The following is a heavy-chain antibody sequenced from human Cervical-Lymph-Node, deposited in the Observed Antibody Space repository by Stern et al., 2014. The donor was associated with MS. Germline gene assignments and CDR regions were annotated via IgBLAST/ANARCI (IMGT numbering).Heavy chain of an antibody. CDR3: ARASERSGYYPDYFQY. D-gene: IGHD3-22*01. V-gene: IGHV1-69*01. Sequence: DQLVESGPEVKKPGSSVKVSCKASGGTFSNYAISWGRQAPGQGLEWMGGLIIIFDTANYAQKFQGRVTISADESTSTAYMELSSLRSEDTAVYYCARASERSGYYPDYFQYWGQGTPVTVSS. CDR2: LIIIFDTA. CDR1: GGTFSNYA. J-gene: IGHJ1*01.